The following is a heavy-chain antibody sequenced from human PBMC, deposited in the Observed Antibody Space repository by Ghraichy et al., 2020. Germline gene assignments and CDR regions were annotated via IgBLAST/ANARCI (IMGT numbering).Heavy chain of an antibody. Sequence: SETLSLPCTVSGGSISSYYWSWIRQPAGKGLEWVGRIYTSGSTNYNPSLKSRVTMSVDTSKNQFSLKLSSVTAADTAVYYCARVIYGGNRDYFDYWGQGTLVTASS. CDR1: GGSISSYY. J-gene: IGHJ4*02. V-gene: IGHV4-4*07. CDR3: ARVIYGGNRDYFDY. CDR2: IYTSGST. D-gene: IGHD4-23*01.